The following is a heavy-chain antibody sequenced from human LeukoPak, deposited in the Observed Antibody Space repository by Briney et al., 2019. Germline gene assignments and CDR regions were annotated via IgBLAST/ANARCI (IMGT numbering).Heavy chain of an antibody. CDR1: GYTFTSYG. V-gene: IGHV1-18*01. CDR2: ISAYNGNT. CDR3: ARASSGSSSWPDFDY. Sequence: ASVKVSCKASGYTFTSYGISWVRQAPGQGLEWMGWISAYNGNTNYAQKLQGRVTMTTDTSTSTAYMELRSLRSDDTAIYYCARASSGSSSWPDFDYWGQGTLVTVSS. D-gene: IGHD6-13*01. J-gene: IGHJ4*02.